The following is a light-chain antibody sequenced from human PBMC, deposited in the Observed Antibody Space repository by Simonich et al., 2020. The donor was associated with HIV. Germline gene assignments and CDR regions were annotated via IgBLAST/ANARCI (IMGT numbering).Light chain of an antibody. V-gene: IGLV4-69*01. J-gene: IGLJ3*02. CDR3: QTWGAGAGANWV. Sequence: QLVLTQSPSASASLGASVKLTCTLSSGHSSYAIAWHQQQPEKSPRYLMKLNSDGSHSKGDGFPDRFSGSSSGAERYLTISSLQSEDEADYYCQTWGAGAGANWVFGGGTKLTVL. CDR1: SGHSSYA. CDR2: LNSDGSH.